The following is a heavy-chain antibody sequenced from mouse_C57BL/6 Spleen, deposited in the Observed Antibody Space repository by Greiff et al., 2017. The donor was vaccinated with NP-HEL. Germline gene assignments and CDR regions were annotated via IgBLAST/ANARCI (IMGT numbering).Heavy chain of an antibody. CDR2: ISYDGSN. Sequence: EVQLQESGPGLVKPSQSLSLTCSVTGYSITSGYYWNWIRQFPGNKLEWMGYISYDGSNNYNPSLKNRISITRDTSKNQFFLKLNSVTTEDTATYYCARGGVVADWYFDVWGTGTTVTVSS. CDR3: ARGGVVADWYFDV. J-gene: IGHJ1*03. CDR1: GYSITSGYY. V-gene: IGHV3-6*01. D-gene: IGHD1-1*01.